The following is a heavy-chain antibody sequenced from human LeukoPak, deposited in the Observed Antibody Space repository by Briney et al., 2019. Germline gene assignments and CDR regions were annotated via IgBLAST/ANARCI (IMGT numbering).Heavy chain of an antibody. V-gene: IGHV4-34*01. J-gene: IGHJ5*02. D-gene: IGHD6-19*01. CDR3: ARFEGARYSSGWHRNNWFDP. Sequence: SETLSLTCVVYGGSFSGYYWSWIRQPPGKGLEWIGEINHSGSTNYNPSLKSRVTISVDTSKNQFSLKLSSVTAADTAVYYCARFEGARYSSGWHRNNWFDPWGQGTLVTVSS. CDR1: GGSFSGYY. CDR2: INHSGST.